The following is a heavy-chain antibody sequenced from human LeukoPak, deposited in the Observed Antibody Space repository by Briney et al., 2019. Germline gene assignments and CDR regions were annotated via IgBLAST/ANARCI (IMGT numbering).Heavy chain of an antibody. CDR3: ARGVGTGLVMRSYYFDY. D-gene: IGHD3/OR15-3a*01. V-gene: IGHV1-18*01. J-gene: IGHJ4*02. CDR2: ISAYNGNT. CDR1: GYTFTSYG. Sequence: ASVKVSCKASGYTFTSYGISWVRQAPGQGLEWMGWISAYNGNTNYAQKLQGRVTMTTDTSTSTAYMELRSLRSDDTAVYCCARGVGTGLVMRSYYFDYWGQGTLVTVSS.